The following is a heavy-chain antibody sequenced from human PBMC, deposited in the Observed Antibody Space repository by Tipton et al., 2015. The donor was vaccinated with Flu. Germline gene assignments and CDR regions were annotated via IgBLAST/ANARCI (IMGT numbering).Heavy chain of an antibody. CDR2: VYYTGTT. J-gene: IGHJ5*02. V-gene: IGHV4-59*11. D-gene: IGHD4-17*01. Sequence: VKPSETLSLTCTVSGGSISSHYWNWIRQPPGKGLEWIGHVYYTGTTSYNPSLMSRVTISVDRSRNQFSMNLTSVTAADTAVYFCARDRRDYAVDWLDPWGQGTLVTVSS. CDR1: GGSISSHY. CDR3: ARDRRDYAVDWLDP.